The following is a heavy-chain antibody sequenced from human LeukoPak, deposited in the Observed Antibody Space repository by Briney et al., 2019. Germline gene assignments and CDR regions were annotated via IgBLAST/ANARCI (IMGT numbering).Heavy chain of an antibody. CDR1: GGSISSGSYY. CDR3: ARDGQQLVEDAFDI. CDR2: IYTSGST. J-gene: IGHJ3*02. Sequence: SQTLSLTCTVSGGSISSGSYYWSWIRQPAGKGLEWIGRIYTSGSTNYNPSLKSRVTISVDTSKNQFPLKLSSVTAADTAVYYCARDGQQLVEDAFDIGGQGTMVTVFS. D-gene: IGHD6-6*01. V-gene: IGHV4-61*02.